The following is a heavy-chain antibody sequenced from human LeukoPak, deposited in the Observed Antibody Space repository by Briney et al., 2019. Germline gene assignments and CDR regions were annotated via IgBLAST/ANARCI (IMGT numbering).Heavy chain of an antibody. V-gene: IGHV3-21*04. CDR2: ISSSSSYI. CDR3: AKDRGMQWELPQQNDY. D-gene: IGHD1-26*01. CDR1: GFTFSSYS. Sequence: PGGSLRLSCAASGFTFSSYSMNWVRQAPGKGLEWVSSISSSSSYIYYAGSVKGRFTISRDNSKNTLYLQMNSLRAEDTAIYYCAKDRGMQWELPQQNDYWGQGTLVTVSS. J-gene: IGHJ4*02.